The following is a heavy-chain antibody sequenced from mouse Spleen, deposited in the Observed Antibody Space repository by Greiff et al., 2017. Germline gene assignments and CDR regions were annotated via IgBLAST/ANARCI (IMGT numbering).Heavy chain of an antibody. CDR1: GYAFSSSW. Sequence: QVQLQQSGPELVKPGASVKISCKASGYAFSSSWMNWVKQRPGKGLEWIGRIYPGDGDTNYIGKFKGKATLTADKSSSTAYMQLSSLTSEDSAVYFCVLDSPSWFAYWGQGTLVTVSA. V-gene: IGHV1-82*01. CDR3: VLDSPSWFAY. CDR2: IYPGDGDT. D-gene: IGHD3-2*01. J-gene: IGHJ3*01.